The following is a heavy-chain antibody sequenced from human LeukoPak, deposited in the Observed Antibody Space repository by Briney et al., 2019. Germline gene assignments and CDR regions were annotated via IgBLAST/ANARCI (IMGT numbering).Heavy chain of an antibody. CDR3: AREQRTFDY. D-gene: IGHD5-24*01. V-gene: IGHV3-7*03. CDR1: GFTFTTYW. CDR2: IKPDGGEQ. Sequence: GGSLRLSCAASGFTFTTYWMMWVRQAPGKGLEWVANIKPDGGEQYYVDSVKGRFTISRDNAENSLYLQLSSLRAEDTAVYYCAREQRTFDYWGQGILVTVSS. J-gene: IGHJ4*02.